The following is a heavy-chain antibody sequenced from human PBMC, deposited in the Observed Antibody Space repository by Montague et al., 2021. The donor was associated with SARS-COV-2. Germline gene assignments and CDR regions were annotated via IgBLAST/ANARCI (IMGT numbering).Heavy chain of an antibody. CDR2: IYHSGST. V-gene: IGHV4-4*02. CDR3: ARESSGCFFRRCSRYGMDV. Sequence: SETLSLTCAVSGGSISSSNCWSWVRQPPGKGLEWIGEIYHSGSTXYNPPLQSRVTISVDMSKNQFSLKLSSVTAADTAVYYCARESSGCFFRRCSRYGMDVWGQGTTVTVSS. CDR1: GGSISSSNC. J-gene: IGHJ6*02. D-gene: IGHD6-19*01.